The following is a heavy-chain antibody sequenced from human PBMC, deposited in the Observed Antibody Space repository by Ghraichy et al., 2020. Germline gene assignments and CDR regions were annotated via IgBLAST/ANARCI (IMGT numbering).Heavy chain of an antibody. CDR3: ASGGVVSKLDY. D-gene: IGHD2-15*01. V-gene: IGHV4-59*01. J-gene: IGHJ4*02. CDR2: IYYSGST. Sequence: SETLSLTCTVSGGSISSYYWSWIRQPPGKGLEWIGYIYYSGSTNYNPSLKSRVTITVDTSKNQFSLKLSSVTAADTAVYYCASGGVVSKLDYWGQGTLVTVSS. CDR1: GGSISSYY.